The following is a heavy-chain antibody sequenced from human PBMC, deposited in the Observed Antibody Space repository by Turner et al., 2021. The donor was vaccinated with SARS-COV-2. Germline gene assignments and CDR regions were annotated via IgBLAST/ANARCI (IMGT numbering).Heavy chain of an antibody. V-gene: IGHV3-33*01. D-gene: IGHD6-19*01. CDR1: GFTFSSYG. J-gene: IGHJ4*02. CDR2: IWYDGSNR. Sequence: QVQLVESGGRVVQPGRSLRLPCAAAGFTFSSYGMHWVRQAPGKGLEWVAFIWYDGSNRYYADSVKRRFTISRDNSKNTLSLQMNSLRAEDTAVYYCARPIPSYSSGWYGCYFDYWGQGTLVTVSS. CDR3: ARPIPSYSSGWYGCYFDY.